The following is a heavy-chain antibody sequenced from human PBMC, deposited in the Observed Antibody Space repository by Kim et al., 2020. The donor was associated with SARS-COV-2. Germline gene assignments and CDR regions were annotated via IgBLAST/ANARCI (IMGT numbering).Heavy chain of an antibody. Sequence: GGSLRLSCAASGFTFSNAWMSWVRQAPGKGLEWVGRIKSKTDGGTKDYAAPVKGRFTSSRDDSKNTLYLQMNSRKTADTAVYYCTTDPIAAAPHGYWGQGTLFTVSS. V-gene: IGHV3-15*01. D-gene: IGHD6-13*01. CDR3: TTDPIAAAPHGY. CDR2: IKSKTDGGTK. J-gene: IGHJ4*02. CDR1: GFTFSNAW.